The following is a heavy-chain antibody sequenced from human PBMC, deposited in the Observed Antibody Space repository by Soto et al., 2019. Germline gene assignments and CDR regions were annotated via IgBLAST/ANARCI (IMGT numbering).Heavy chain of an antibody. Sequence: AGSMRLSCVPSGFSFENYAMSWVRQAPGKGLEWVSAISGSGGPTYYSDSVKGRFTISRDNSKNTVYLQMNDLRVEDAAEYFCAKDSWAIFGVPAGEYYAMDVWGQGTTVTVSS. CDR2: ISGSGGPT. CDR1: GFSFENYA. V-gene: IGHV3-23*01. D-gene: IGHD3-3*01. CDR3: AKDSWAIFGVPAGEYYAMDV. J-gene: IGHJ6*02.